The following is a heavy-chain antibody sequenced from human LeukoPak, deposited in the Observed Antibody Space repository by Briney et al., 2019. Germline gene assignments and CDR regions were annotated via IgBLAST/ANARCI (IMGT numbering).Heavy chain of an antibody. CDR3: ARELAAAGTPYYYMDV. CDR2: IIPNFGTA. CDR1: GGTFSSYA. Sequence: VASVKVSCKASGGTFSSYAISWVRQAPGQGLEWMGGIIPNFGTANYAQKFQGRVTITTDESTSTAYMELSSLRSEDTAVYYCARELAAAGTPYYYMDVWGKGTTVTVSS. D-gene: IGHD6-13*01. J-gene: IGHJ6*03. V-gene: IGHV1-69*05.